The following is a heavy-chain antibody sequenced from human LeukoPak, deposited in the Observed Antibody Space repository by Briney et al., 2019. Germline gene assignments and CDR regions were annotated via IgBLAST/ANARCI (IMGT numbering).Heavy chain of an antibody. CDR3: ARDQEAFDY. J-gene: IGHJ4*02. Sequence: ASVKVSCKASGYSFTSNYIHWVRQAPGQGLEWMGMIYPRDGSTSYAQKFQGRVTVTRDTSTSTAHMELSGPRSEDTAVYYCARDQEAFDYWGQGTLVTVSS. CDR2: IYPRDGST. V-gene: IGHV1-46*01. CDR1: GYSFTSNY.